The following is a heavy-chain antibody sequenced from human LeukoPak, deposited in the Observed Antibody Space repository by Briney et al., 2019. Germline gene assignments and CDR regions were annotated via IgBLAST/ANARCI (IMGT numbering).Heavy chain of an antibody. J-gene: IGHJ4*02. CDR2: ISSGSSYI. CDR1: GFTFSSYN. CDR3: ARFISSSWYFDY. V-gene: IGHV3-21*01. Sequence: GGSLRLSCAASGFTFSSYNMNWVRQAPGKGLEWVSSISSGSSYIYYADSVKGRFTISRDNAENSLYLQMNSLRAEDTAVYSCARFISSSWYFDYWGQGTLVTVSS. D-gene: IGHD6-13*01.